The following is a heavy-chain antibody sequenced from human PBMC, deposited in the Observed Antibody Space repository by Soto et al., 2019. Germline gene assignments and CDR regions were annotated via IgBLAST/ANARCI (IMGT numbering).Heavy chain of an antibody. CDR1: GFTFSNAW. J-gene: IGHJ6*02. D-gene: IGHD3-22*01. V-gene: IGHV3-15*07. CDR2: IKSKTDGGTT. CDR3: TTAPAPYYYDSSGYYGPLRFMDV. Sequence: GGSLRLSCAASGFTFSNAWMNWVRQAPGKGLEWVGRIKSKTDGGTTDYAAPVKGRFTISRDDSKNTLYLQMNSLKTEDTAVYYCTTAPAPYYYDSSGYYGPLRFMDVWGQGTTVTVSS.